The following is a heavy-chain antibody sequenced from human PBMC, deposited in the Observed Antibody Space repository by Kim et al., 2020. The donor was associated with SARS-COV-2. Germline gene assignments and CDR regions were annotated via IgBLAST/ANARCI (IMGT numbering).Heavy chain of an antibody. D-gene: IGHD3-22*01. CDR2: ISGSGGST. CDR3: AIQFGKGFTSGSGYPFDY. Sequence: GGSLRLSCAASGFTFSSYAMSWVRQAPGKGLEWVSAISGSGGSTYYADSVKGRFTISRDNSKNTLYLQMNSLRAEDTAVYYCAIQFGKGFTSGSGYPFDYWGQGTLVTVSS. V-gene: IGHV3-23*01. J-gene: IGHJ4*02. CDR1: GFTFSSYA.